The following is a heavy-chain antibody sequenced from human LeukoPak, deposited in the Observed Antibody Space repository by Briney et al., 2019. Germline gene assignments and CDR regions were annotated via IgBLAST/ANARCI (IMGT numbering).Heavy chain of an antibody. V-gene: IGHV4-61*01. Sequence: SETLSLTCTVSGGSVSSGSYYWSWIRQPPGKGLEWIGYIYYSGSTNYNPSLKSRVTISVDTSKNQFSLKLSSVTAADTAVYYCASTEISLAAYYFGYWGQGTLVTVSS. CDR1: GGSVSSGSYY. D-gene: IGHD2-15*01. CDR3: ASTEISLAAYYFGY. J-gene: IGHJ4*02. CDR2: IYYSGST.